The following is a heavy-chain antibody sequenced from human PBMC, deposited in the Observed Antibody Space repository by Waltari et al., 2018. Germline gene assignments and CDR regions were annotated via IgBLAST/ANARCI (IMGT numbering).Heavy chain of an antibody. J-gene: IGHJ5*02. V-gene: IGHV1-69-2*01. CDR2: VDPDDGET. Sequence: EVQLVQSGAEVKKPGAPVKISCKVSGYTFTDYYMHWVQQAPGKGLEWMGLVDPDDGETIYAEKFQGRVTITADPSTDTAYMELSSLGAEDTAVYNCATVRLGKWFDPGGQGTLGNVCS. CDR1: GYTFTDYY. CDR3: ATVRLGKWFDP. D-gene: IGHD4-17*01.